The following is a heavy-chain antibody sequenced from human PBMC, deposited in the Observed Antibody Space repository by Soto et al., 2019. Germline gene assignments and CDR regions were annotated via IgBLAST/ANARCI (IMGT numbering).Heavy chain of an antibody. J-gene: IGHJ4*02. CDR1: GGSFSGYY. CDR3: ARGRPRKDLAS. CDR2: INHSGST. Sequence: SETLSLTCAVYGGSFSGYYWSWIRQPPGKGLEWIGEINHSGSTNYNPSLKSRVTISVDTSKNQFSLKLSSVTAADTAVYYCARGRPRKDLASGGKETLSTLPS. D-gene: IGHD3-16*01. V-gene: IGHV4-34*01.